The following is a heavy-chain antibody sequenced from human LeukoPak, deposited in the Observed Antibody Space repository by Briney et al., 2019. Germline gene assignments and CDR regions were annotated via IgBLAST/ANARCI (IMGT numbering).Heavy chain of an antibody. V-gene: IGHV1-69*04. Sequence: SVKVSCKASGGTFSSYAISWVRQAPGQGLEWMGRIIPIRGIANYAQKFQGRVTITADKSTSTAYMELSSLRSEDTAVYYCASPRYNWNEWPRERRGDYFDYWGQGTLVTVSS. J-gene: IGHJ4*02. D-gene: IGHD1-20*01. CDR3: ASPRYNWNEWPRERRGDYFDY. CDR1: GGTFSSYA. CDR2: IIPIRGIA.